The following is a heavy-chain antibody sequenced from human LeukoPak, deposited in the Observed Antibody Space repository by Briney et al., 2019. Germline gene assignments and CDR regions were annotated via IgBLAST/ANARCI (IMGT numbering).Heavy chain of an antibody. CDR1: GGSISTSNYY. Sequence: SETLSLTCTVSGGSISTSNYYWGWIRQPPGKGLEWIGNIFYSGSTYYSPSLRSRVTISVDTSKNQFSLKLSSVTAADTAVYYCARFPSGWDDTFDIWGQGTMVTVSS. V-gene: IGHV4-39*07. CDR2: IFYSGST. J-gene: IGHJ3*02. D-gene: IGHD1-26*01. CDR3: ARFPSGWDDTFDI.